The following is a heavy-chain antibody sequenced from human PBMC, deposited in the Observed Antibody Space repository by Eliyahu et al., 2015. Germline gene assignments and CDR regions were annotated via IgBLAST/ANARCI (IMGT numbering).Heavy chain of an antibody. CDR3: AKVGDSSGYFDY. Sequence: EVQLLESGGGLVQPGGSLRLSCXAXGFPFSSYAMXWXRQAPGKGLEWVSAXXGSGGSTYYADSVKGRFTISRDNSKNTLYLQMNSLRAEDTAVYYCAKVGDSSGYFDYWGQGTLVTVSS. J-gene: IGHJ4*02. CDR2: XXGSGGST. V-gene: IGHV3-23*01. CDR1: GFPFSSYA. D-gene: IGHD3-22*01.